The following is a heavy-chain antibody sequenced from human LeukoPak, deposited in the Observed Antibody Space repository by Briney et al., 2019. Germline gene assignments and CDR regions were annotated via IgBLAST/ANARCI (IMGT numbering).Heavy chain of an antibody. D-gene: IGHD3-10*01. J-gene: IGHJ6*04. V-gene: IGHV3-48*01. CDR2: ISSSSSTV. Sequence: PGGSLRLSCAASGFTFSSYSMNWVRQAPGKGLEWVSYISSSSSTVYYADSVKGRFTISRDNAKNSLYLQMNSLRAEDTAVYYCAAYGSGRLDVWGKGTTVTVSS. CDR3: AAYGSGRLDV. CDR1: GFTFSSYS.